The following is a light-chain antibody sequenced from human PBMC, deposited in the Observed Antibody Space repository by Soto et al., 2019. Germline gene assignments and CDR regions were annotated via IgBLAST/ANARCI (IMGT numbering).Light chain of an antibody. CDR3: QQRQYWPPIT. CDR2: GAS. CDR1: QSVSSSY. Sequence: IVMTQSPGTPSLSPGERATLSCRASQSVSSSYLAWYQQKPGQAPRLLIYGASYRATGIPARFIGSGSGTDFTLTISSLEPEDFAVYYCQQRQYWPPITFGQGTRPEIK. V-gene: IGKV3D-20*02. J-gene: IGKJ5*01.